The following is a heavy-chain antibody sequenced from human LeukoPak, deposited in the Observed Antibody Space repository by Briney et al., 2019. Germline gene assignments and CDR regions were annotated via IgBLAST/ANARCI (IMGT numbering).Heavy chain of an antibody. J-gene: IGHJ6*02. V-gene: IGHV3-53*01. CDR2: IYSGGST. D-gene: IGHD2-15*01. CDR3: ARVGRYCSGGSCSQYYYYYGMDV. Sequence: PGGSLRLSCAASGFTASSNYMSWVRQAPGKGLEWVSVIYSGGSTYYADSVKGRFTISRDNSKNTLYLQMNSLRAEDTAVYYCARVGRYCSGGSCSQYYYYYGMDVWGQGTTVTVSS. CDR1: GFTASSNY.